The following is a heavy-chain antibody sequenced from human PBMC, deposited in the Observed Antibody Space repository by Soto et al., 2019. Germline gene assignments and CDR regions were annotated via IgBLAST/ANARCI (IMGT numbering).Heavy chain of an antibody. CDR3: AKLGTMGVFDN. V-gene: IGHV3-23*01. J-gene: IGHJ4*02. CDR2: ITFRGDNT. Sequence: GGSLRLSCAASGFTFSSYAMSWVRQAPGKGLEWLAGITFRGDNTYYADSVKGRFTLSRDNSRNRLDLQMNSLKVEDTALYYCAKLGTMGVFDNWGQGTLVTVYS. CDR1: GFTFSSYA. D-gene: IGHD1-26*01.